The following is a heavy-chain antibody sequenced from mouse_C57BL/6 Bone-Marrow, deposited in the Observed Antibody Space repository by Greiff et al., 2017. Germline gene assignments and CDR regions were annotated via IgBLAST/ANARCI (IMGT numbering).Heavy chain of an antibody. CDR2: SRNKANDYTT. Sequence: EVKLVESGGGLVQSGRSLRLSCATSGFTFSDFYMEWVRQAPGKGLEWIAASRNKANDYTTEYSASVKGRFIVSRDTSQSILYLQMNALRAEDTAIYYCARDAEGYPWFAYWGQGTLVTVSA. CDR1: GFTFSDFY. J-gene: IGHJ3*01. CDR3: ARDAEGYPWFAY. D-gene: IGHD2-2*01. V-gene: IGHV7-1*01.